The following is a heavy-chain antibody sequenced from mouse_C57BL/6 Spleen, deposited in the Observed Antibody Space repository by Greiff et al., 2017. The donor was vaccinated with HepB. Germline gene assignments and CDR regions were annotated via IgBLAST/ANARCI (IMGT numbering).Heavy chain of an antibody. D-gene: IGHD1-1*01. J-gene: IGHJ4*01. CDR1: GFNIKNTY. Sequence: EVKLQESVAELVRPGASVKLSCTASGFNIKNTYMHWVKQRPEQGLEWIGRIDPANGNTKYAPKFQGKATITADTSSNTAYLQLSSLTSEDTAIYYCARFLNYYGSSDYYAMDYWGQGTSVTVSS. CDR3: ARFLNYYGSSDYYAMDY. CDR2: IDPANGNT. V-gene: IGHV14-3*01.